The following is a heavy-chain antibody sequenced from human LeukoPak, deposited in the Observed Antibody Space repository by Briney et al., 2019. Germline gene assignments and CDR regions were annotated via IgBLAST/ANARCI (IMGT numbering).Heavy chain of an antibody. CDR2: ISSRSSYI. J-gene: IGHJ5*02. CDR3: AREITMSGGFDP. Sequence: GGSLRLSCAASGFTFDDYSMNWVRQAPGKGLEWVSSISSRSSYIFYADSVKGRFSISRDNAENSLYLQMTSLRVEDTAVYYCAREITMSGGFDPWGQGTLVTVSS. D-gene: IGHD3-10*02. CDR1: GFTFDDYS. V-gene: IGHV3-21*06.